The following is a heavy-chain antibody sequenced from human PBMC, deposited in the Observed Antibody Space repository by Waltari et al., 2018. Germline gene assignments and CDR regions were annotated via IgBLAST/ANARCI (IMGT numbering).Heavy chain of an antibody. CDR1: GYTFTSHT. Sequence: QVQLVQSGAEVKRPGASVKVSCKASGYTFTSHTMHWVRQAPGQRLEWMGWINTGNGDTRYSQKFQGRVTITRDTSARTAYMGLSSLRSEDTGLYYCARDSRRGGLTYYFDYWGQGTLVTVSS. J-gene: IGHJ4*02. CDR3: ARDSRRGGLTYYFDY. V-gene: IGHV1-3*04. CDR2: INTGNGDT. D-gene: IGHD3-10*01.